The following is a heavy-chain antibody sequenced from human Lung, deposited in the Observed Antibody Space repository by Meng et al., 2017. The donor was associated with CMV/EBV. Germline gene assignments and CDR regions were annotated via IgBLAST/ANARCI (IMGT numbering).Heavy chain of an antibody. CDR1: GGSISSYY. V-gene: IGHV4-59*01. Sequence: SETXSLTCTVSGGSISSYYWSWIRQPPGKGLEWIGYIYYSGSTNYNPSLKSRVTISVDTSKNQFSLKLSSVTAADTAVYYCARVLGYCSSTSCYRRSHSPLDWFDPXGQGXLVTVSS. D-gene: IGHD2-2*01. J-gene: IGHJ5*02. CDR2: IYYSGST. CDR3: ARVLGYCSSTSCYRRSHSPLDWFDP.